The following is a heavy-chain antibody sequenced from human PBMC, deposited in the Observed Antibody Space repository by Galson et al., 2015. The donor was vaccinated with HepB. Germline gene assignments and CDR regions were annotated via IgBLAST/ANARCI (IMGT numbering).Heavy chain of an antibody. V-gene: IGHV1-18*04. J-gene: IGHJ4*02. CDR3: AREDTYSSSWQRTSSDY. Sequence: SVKVSCKASGYTFTSYGISWVRQAPGQGLEWMGWISAYNGNTDYAQKLQGRVTMTTDTSTSTAYMELRSLRSDDTAVYYCAREDTYSSSWQRTSSDYWGQGTLVTVSS. D-gene: IGHD6-13*01. CDR2: ISAYNGNT. CDR1: GYTFTSYG.